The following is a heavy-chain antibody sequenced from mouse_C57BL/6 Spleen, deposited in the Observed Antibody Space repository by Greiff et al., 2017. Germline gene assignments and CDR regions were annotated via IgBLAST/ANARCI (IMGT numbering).Heavy chain of an antibody. Sequence: VQLQQSGPELVKPGASVKISCKASGYTFTDYYMNWVKQSHGKSLEWIGDINPNNGGTSYNQKFKGKATLTVDKSSSTAYMELRSLTSEDSAVYYCARWSTTVVDYFDYWGQGTTLTVSS. CDR2: INPNNGGT. J-gene: IGHJ2*01. V-gene: IGHV1-26*01. CDR3: ARWSTTVVDYFDY. D-gene: IGHD1-1*01. CDR1: GYTFTDYY.